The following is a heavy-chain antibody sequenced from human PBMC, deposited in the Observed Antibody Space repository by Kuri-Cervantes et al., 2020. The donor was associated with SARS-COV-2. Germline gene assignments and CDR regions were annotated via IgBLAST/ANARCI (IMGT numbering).Heavy chain of an antibody. CDR3: ARGRGGYYMGGYYFYSMDV. J-gene: IGHJ6*03. Sequence: SETLSLTCTVSGGSISSSSYYWGWIRQPPGKGLEWIGSIYYSGSTYYNPSPKSRLTISVDTSENQFSLKLSSVTAADTAVYYCARGRGGYYMGGYYFYSMDVWGKGTTVTVSS. V-gene: IGHV4-39*07. CDR2: IYYSGST. CDR1: GGSISSSSYY. D-gene: IGHD3-3*01.